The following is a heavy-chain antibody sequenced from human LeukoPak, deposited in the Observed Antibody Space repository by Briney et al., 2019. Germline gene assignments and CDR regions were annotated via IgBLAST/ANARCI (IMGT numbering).Heavy chain of an antibody. CDR3: ARHSGGNSGNYYIGTNWFDP. J-gene: IGHJ5*02. CDR2: VYRSGST. D-gene: IGHD3-10*01. V-gene: IGHV4-39*01. Sequence: PSETLSLTCTVSGDSISTSNYYWSWIRPSPGKELEWIASVYRSGSTYYNPSLKSRVTLSVDTSQNHFSLNLTSVTAADTAVYFCARHSGGNSGNYYIGTNWFDPWGQGTLVTVSS. CDR1: GDSISTSNYY.